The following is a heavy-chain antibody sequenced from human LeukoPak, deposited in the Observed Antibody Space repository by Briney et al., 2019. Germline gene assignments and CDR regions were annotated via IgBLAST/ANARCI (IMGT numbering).Heavy chain of an antibody. CDR2: FSGSDSST. V-gene: IGHV3-23*01. Sequence: GGSLTLSCAASGFIFSRFTINWLRQAPGKGLEWVSGFSGSDSSTYYADCVKGRFTISRDNSKNTLYLQMNSLRAEDTAVYYCAKGGGWLYYFDYWGQGTLVTVSS. CDR1: GFIFSRFT. CDR3: AKGGGWLYYFDY. J-gene: IGHJ4*02. D-gene: IGHD4-23*01.